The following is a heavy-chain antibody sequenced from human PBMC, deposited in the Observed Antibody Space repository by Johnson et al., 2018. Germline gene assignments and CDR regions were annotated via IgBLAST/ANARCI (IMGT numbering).Heavy chain of an antibody. J-gene: IGHJ6*02. CDR1: GFTFTSSA. D-gene: IGHD3-10*01. V-gene: IGHV1-58*01. Sequence: QLVQSGGGVVQPGTSVKVSCKASGFTFTSSAVQWVRQARGQRLEWIGWIVVGSGNTNYAQKFQERVTITRDMSTSTAYKELSSLRSEDTAVYYCAADWALLWFGESPRGDYYYYGMDVWGQGTTVTVSS. CDR3: AADWALLWFGESPRGDYYYYGMDV. CDR2: IVVGSGNT.